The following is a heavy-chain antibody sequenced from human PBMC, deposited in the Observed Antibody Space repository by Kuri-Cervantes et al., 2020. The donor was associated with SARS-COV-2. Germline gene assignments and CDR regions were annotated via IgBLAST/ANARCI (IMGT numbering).Heavy chain of an antibody. CDR2: IIPLLGMA. D-gene: IGHD5-18*01. Sequence: SVKVSCKASGGTFSTYIITWVRQAPGQGLEWMGRIIPLLGMANYAHSFQGRVTISADKSTSTAYMELSSLGSEDTAVYYCARGGYSYGYDRNYYYYGMDVWGQGTTVTVSS. CDR1: GGTFSTYI. CDR3: ARGGYSYGYDRNYYYYGMDV. V-gene: IGHV1-69*02. J-gene: IGHJ6*02.